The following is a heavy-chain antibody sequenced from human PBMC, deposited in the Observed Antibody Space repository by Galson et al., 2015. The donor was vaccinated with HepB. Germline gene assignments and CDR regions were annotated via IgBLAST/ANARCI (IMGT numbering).Heavy chain of an antibody. CDR3: ARDSGSYPNHFDY. Sequence: SVKVSCKASGYTFTGYYIHWVRQAPGQGLEWMGRINPNTGGTKYAQKFQGRVTMTRDTSINTAYMELSRLRFDDTVVYYCARDSGSYPNHFDYWGQGTLVTVSS. CDR1: GYTFTGYY. D-gene: IGHD1-26*01. J-gene: IGHJ4*02. V-gene: IGHV1-2*05. CDR2: INPNTGGT.